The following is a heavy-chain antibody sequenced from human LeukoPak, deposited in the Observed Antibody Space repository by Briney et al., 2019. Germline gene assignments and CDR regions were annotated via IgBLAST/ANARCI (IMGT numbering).Heavy chain of an antibody. Sequence: GGSLRLSCAASGFTFSTYAMSWVRQAPGKGLEWVAVISYDGSNKYYADSVKGRFTISRDKSKNTLYLQMNSLRGDDTAVYYCAKDLWTYGSGSSVDCWGQGTLVTVSS. CDR1: GFTFSTYA. CDR3: AKDLWTYGSGSSVDC. J-gene: IGHJ4*02. V-gene: IGHV3-30*18. D-gene: IGHD3-10*01. CDR2: ISYDGSNK.